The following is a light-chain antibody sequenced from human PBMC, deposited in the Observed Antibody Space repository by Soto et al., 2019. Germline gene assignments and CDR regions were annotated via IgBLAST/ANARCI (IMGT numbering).Light chain of an antibody. CDR3: QQYNSYLYT. CDR1: QSISSW. J-gene: IGKJ2*01. V-gene: IGKV1-5*03. CDR2: KAS. Sequence: DIQMTQSPSTLSASVGDRVTITCRASQSISSWLAWYQQKPGKAPKLLIYKASSLESGVPSRFSSSESGTEFTLTISSLQPDDFATYYCQQYNSYLYTFGQGTKLEIK.